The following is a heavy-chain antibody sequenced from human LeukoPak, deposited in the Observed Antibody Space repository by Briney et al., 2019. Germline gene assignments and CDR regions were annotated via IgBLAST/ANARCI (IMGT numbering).Heavy chain of an antibody. CDR1: GYTFTGYY. CDR2: INPNSGGT. V-gene: IGHV1-2*02. CDR3: ARDSSAALGY. Sequence: ASVKVSCKASGYTFTGYYIHWVRQAPGQGLEWMGWINPNSGGTNYEQKFQGRVTMTRDTSISTAYMELSSLRSDDTAVYYCARDSSAALGYWGQGTLVTVSS. J-gene: IGHJ4*02. D-gene: IGHD2-15*01.